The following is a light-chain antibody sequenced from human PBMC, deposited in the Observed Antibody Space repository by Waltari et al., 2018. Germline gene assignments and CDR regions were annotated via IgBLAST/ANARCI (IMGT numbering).Light chain of an antibody. Sequence: IQLTQSPSSLSASVGDRVTIACRASQDINNDLAWYQQKPGKAPKLLIYYASSLQSGVPSRFSGSGSGTDFTLTISSLQPDDFATYYCQQAASFPLTFGGGTKVEIK. J-gene: IGKJ4*01. CDR1: QDINND. CDR2: YAS. V-gene: IGKV1-13*02. CDR3: QQAASFPLT.